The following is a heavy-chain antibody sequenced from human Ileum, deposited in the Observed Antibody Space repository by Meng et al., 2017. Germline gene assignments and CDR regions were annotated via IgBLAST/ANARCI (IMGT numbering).Heavy chain of an antibody. D-gene: IGHD5-18*01. CDR1: GDSLTSVNTQ. J-gene: IGHJ4*02. CDR3: ATEFYVDPAIVIDS. V-gene: IGHV4-30-4*01. Sequence: LQRSVPGLAKRSQTLYLTCTVSGDSLTSVNTQWSWIRQSPGKGPEYIGYIYYDGNTYYNPSLKSRLNISIDTSRNEFSLRLNSVTAADTAVYYCATEFYVDPAIVIDSCGEGTLVTVSS. CDR2: IYYDGNT.